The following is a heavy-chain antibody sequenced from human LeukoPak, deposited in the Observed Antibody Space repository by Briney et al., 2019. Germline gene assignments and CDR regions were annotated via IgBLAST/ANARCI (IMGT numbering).Heavy chain of an antibody. CDR3: ARHLGYCSSTSCYWGAEYFQH. J-gene: IGHJ1*01. CDR1: GGSFSGYY. V-gene: IGHV4-34*01. D-gene: IGHD2-2*01. CDR2: INHSGST. Sequence: SETLSLTCAVYGGSFSGYYWSWIRQPPGKGLEWIGEINHSGSTNYNPSLKSRVTISVDTSKNQFSLKLSSVTAADTAVYYCARHLGYCSSTSCYWGAEYFQHWGQGTLVTVSS.